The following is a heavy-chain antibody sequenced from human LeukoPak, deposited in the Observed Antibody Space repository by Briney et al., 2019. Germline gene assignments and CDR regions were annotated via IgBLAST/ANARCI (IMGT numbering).Heavy chain of an antibody. D-gene: IGHD3-9*01. Sequence: GGAPRLSCASAGFIFSFLSMRLGRPAPGEGVEWVSSISGSGGSTYYADSVKGRFTISRDNSKNTLYLQMNSLRADDTAVYYCAKLASDTSYYPWWGQGTLVTVSS. CDR3: AKLASDTSYYPW. J-gene: IGHJ4*02. CDR2: ISGSGGST. V-gene: IGHV3-23*01. CDR1: GFIFSFLS.